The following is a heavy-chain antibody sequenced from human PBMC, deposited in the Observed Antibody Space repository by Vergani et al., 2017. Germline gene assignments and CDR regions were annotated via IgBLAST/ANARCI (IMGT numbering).Heavy chain of an antibody. CDR3: ARLSRGIAARDY. J-gene: IGHJ4*02. CDR1: GGSISSGSYY. V-gene: IGHV4-61*02. CDR2: IYTSGST. Sequence: QVQLQESGPGLVKPSQTLSLTCTVSGGSISSGSYYWSWIRQPAGKGLEWIGRIYTSGSTNYNPSLKSRVTISVDTSKNQFSLKLSSVTAADTAVYYCARLSRGIAARDYWGQGTLVTVSS. D-gene: IGHD6-6*01.